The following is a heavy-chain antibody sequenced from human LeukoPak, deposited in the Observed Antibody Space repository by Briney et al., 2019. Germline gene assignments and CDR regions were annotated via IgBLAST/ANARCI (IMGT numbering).Heavy chain of an antibody. CDR2: VYYNGDT. CDR3: ARLLSPGWLDP. V-gene: IGHV4-39*01. J-gene: IGHJ5*02. Sequence: KPSETLSLTCTVSGGSISSSASYWAWIRQPPGKGLEWIANVYYNGDTYYKSSLYSRVTISADTSKNQFSLNLRSVTAADTAVYYCARLLSPGWLDPWGQGTLVTVSS. D-gene: IGHD2/OR15-2a*01. CDR1: GGSISSSASY.